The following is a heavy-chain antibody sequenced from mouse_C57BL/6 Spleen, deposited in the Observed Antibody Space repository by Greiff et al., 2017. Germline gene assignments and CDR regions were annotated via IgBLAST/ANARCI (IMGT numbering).Heavy chain of an antibody. CDR2: IDPSDSYT. J-gene: IGHJ2*01. CDR1: GYTFTSYW. V-gene: IGHV1-59*01. Sequence: VQLQQPGAELVRPGTSVKLSCKASGYTFTSYWMHWVKQRPGQGLEWIGVIDPSDSYTNYNQKFKGKATLTVDTSSSTAYMQLSSLTSEDSAVYYCARRSGNYFDYWGQGTTRTVSS. D-gene: IGHD3-2*02. CDR3: ARRSGNYFDY.